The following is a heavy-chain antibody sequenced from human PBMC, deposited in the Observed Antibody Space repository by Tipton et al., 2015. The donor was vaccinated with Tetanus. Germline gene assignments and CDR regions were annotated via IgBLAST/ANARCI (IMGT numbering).Heavy chain of an antibody. CDR1: GYTFTSYD. CDR3: ARVTYGWTWFDP. D-gene: IGHD3-10*01. CDR2: MNPNSGNT. V-gene: IGHV1-8*01. J-gene: IGHJ5*02. Sequence: QSGPEVKKPGASVKVSCKASGYTFTSYDISWVRQATGQGLEWMGWMNPNSGNTGYAQKFQGRVTMTRNTSISTAYMELSSLRSEDTAVYYCARVTYGWTWFDPWGQGTLVTVSS.